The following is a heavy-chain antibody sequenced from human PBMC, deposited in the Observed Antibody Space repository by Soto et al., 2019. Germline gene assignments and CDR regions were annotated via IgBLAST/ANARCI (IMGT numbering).Heavy chain of an antibody. CDR3: AKPSYSNYHSFDY. J-gene: IGHJ4*02. V-gene: IGHV4-39*01. D-gene: IGHD4-4*01. CDR1: GGSISSSSYH. Sequence: SETLSLTCTVSGGSISSSSYHWGWIRQPPGKGLEWVGSIYYSGSTFYNSSLKSRVTISVDTSENQFSLKLSSVTAADTAVYYCAKPSYSNYHSFDYCCQGTLVTVYS. CDR2: IYYSGST.